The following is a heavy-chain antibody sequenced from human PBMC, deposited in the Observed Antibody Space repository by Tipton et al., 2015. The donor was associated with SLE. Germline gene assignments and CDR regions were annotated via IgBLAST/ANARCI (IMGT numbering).Heavy chain of an antibody. CDR1: GGSISTHY. J-gene: IGHJ4*03. D-gene: IGHD3-10*01. Sequence: LRLSCTVSGGSISTHYWSWILQPPGKGLEWIGYIYFTGSTNYDPSLKGRVTISVETSKNHFSLTLSSVTAADTAVSYCARGAKERITLVRVRPYCFDYWGQGSLVSVSS. CDR2: IYFTGST. CDR3: ARGAKERITLVRVRPYCFDY. V-gene: IGHV4-59*11.